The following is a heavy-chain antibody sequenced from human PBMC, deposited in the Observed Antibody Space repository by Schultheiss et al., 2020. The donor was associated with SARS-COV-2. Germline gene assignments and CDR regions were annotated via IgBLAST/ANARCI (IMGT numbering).Heavy chain of an antibody. D-gene: IGHD4-23*01. CDR1: GGSISSSSYY. CDR2: IYYSGST. CDR3: ARVRGKDGMDV. V-gene: IGHV4-39*07. Sequence: SETLSLTCTVSGGSISSSSYYWGWIRQPPGKGLEWIGSIYYSGSTYYNPSLKSRVTISVDTSKNQFSLKLSSVTAADTAVYYCARVRGKDGMDVWGQGTTVTVSS. J-gene: IGHJ6*02.